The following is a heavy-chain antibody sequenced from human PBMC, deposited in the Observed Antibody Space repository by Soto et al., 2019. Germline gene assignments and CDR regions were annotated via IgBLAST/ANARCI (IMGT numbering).Heavy chain of an antibody. CDR3: ARTSSY. Sequence: GGSLRLSCAASGFAVNSDYMSWVRRAPGKGLEWVSVIYGGGTIHYSDSVKGRFTISRDNSKNTVFLQMNSLRAEDTAVYYCARTSSYWGQGTRVTVSS. V-gene: IGHV3-53*01. CDR2: IYGGGTI. J-gene: IGHJ4*02. D-gene: IGHD6-19*01. CDR1: GFAVNSDY.